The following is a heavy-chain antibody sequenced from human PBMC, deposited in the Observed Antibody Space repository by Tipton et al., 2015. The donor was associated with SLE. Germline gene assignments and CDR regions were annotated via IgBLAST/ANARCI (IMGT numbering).Heavy chain of an antibody. CDR3: AREFLNPVTTVHYYFDL. V-gene: IGHV4-4*07. D-gene: IGHD4-11*01. J-gene: IGHJ2*01. CDR2: IHTNENT. Sequence: TLSLTCTVSGGSISSYYWSWIRQPAGGGLEWIGRIHTNENTNYNPSLKSRVTVSVDTSKNHFSLKLISVTAADTAVYYCAREFLNPVTTVHYYFDLWGRGTLVTVSS. CDR1: GGSISSYY.